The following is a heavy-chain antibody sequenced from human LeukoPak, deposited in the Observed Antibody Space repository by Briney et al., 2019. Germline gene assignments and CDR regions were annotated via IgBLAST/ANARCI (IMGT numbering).Heavy chain of an antibody. V-gene: IGHV4-39*01. CDR3: ARPLYSSSWYGY. Sequence: SSETLSLTCTVSGVSVTSSNYYWDWIRQPPGKGLEWIGTIYYSGSTYYNPSLKSRVTISVDTSKNQFSLKLSSVTAADTAVYYCARPLYSSSWYGYWGQGTLVTVSS. D-gene: IGHD6-13*01. CDR2: IYYSGST. J-gene: IGHJ4*02. CDR1: GVSVTSSNYY.